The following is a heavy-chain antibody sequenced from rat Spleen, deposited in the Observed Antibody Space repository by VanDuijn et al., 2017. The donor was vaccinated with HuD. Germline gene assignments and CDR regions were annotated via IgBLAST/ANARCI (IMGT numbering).Heavy chain of an antibody. CDR3: AGAGYLRNWYFDF. D-gene: IGHD2-2*01. V-gene: IGHV5-25*01. Sequence: EVQLVESGGGLVQPGRSLELSCAASGFIFRNYDMAWVRQAPTKGLEWVASISPSGGSTYYRDSVKGRFTISRDNAKSTLYLQMDSLRSDDTATYFCAGAGYLRNWYFDFWGPGTMVTVSS. J-gene: IGHJ1*01. CDR1: GFIFRNYD. CDR2: ISPSGGST.